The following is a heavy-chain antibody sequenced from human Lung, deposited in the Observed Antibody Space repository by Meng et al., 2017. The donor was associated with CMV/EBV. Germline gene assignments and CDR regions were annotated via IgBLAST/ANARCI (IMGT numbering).Heavy chain of an antibody. J-gene: IGHJ4*02. CDR3: ARDFDY. Sequence: GGXLRLSCKVSGFTFSNYWMNWVRQTPEKGLEWVANIKKDGSEKNYLGSVKGRFTISRDNAKNSLYLQMNRLRVEDTAVYYCARDFDYWGQGTRVTGSS. CDR1: GFTFSNYW. CDR2: IKKDGSEK. V-gene: IGHV3-7*01.